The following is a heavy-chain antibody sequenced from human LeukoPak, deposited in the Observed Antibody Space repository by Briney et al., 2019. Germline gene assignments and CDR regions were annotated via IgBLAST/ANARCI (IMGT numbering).Heavy chain of an antibody. CDR1: GFTFSSYA. CDR3: ARDRTLYYDNSGLDY. Sequence: GGSLRLSCAASGFTFSSYAMRWVRQAPGKGLEWVSSISRSSTYIYYADSVKGRFTISRDDAKNSLYLQMNGLRAEDAAVYYCARDRTLYYDNSGLDYWGQGTLVTVSS. CDR2: ISRSSTYI. V-gene: IGHV3-21*01. J-gene: IGHJ4*02. D-gene: IGHD3-22*01.